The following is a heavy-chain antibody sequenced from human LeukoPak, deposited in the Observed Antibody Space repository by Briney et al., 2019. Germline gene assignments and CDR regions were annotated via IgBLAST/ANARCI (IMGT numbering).Heavy chain of an antibody. CDR2: IKQDGSEK. Sequence: PGGSLRLSCAASGFTFSSFWMTWVRQAPGKGLEWVANIKQDGSEKYYVDSVKGRFTISRDNAKNSLYLQMNSLRAEDTAVYYCARDYGDSSHAFDIWGQGTMVTVSS. CDR3: ARDYGDSSHAFDI. CDR1: GFTFSSFW. V-gene: IGHV3-7*01. D-gene: IGHD4-17*01. J-gene: IGHJ3*02.